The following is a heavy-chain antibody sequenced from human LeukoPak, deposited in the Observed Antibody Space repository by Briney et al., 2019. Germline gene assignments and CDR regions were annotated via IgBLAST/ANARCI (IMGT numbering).Heavy chain of an antibody. CDR2: ISSSGTTE. CDR1: GFTFSSYE. J-gene: IGHJ4*02. CDR3: ARAGSGSYYVFEY. V-gene: IGHV3-48*03. D-gene: IGHD3-10*01. Sequence: PGGSLRLSCEASGFTFSSYEMNWVRQAPGKGLEWVSCISSSGTTEYYADSVKGRFTISRDNAKNSLFLQLNSPRAEDTAVYYCARAGSGSYYVFEYWGQGTLVTVSS.